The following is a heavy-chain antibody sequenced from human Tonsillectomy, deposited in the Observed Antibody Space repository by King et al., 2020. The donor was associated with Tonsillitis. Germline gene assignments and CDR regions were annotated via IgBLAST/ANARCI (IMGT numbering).Heavy chain of an antibody. V-gene: IGHV1-69*01. D-gene: IGHD1-26*01. CDR3: ARVLGARGAFDI. CDR2: VIPVFGTR. CDR1: GDTFSSYA. Sequence: VQLVASGAEVKKPGSSVKVSCKSSGDTFSSYAISWVRQAPGQGLEWVGGVIPVFGTRNYAQRFQGRVTLTADEVTNTAYMELSSLRSEDTAVFYCARVLGARGAFDIWGQGTMVTVSS. J-gene: IGHJ3*02.